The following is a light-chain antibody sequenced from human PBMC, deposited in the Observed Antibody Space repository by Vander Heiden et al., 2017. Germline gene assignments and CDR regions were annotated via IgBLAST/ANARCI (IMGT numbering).Light chain of an antibody. Sequence: QSVMTQPPSASGTPGQRVTISCSGTGSNIGNNYVSWYQQFPRTAPKLLIYKNSHRPSGGPDRFSGSRSGSAAYLYSSGLRSEDEADYYCAAWDESLSGWVFGGGTKLTVL. CDR3: AAWDESLSGWV. V-gene: IGLV1-47*01. CDR1: GSNIGNNY. CDR2: KNS. J-gene: IGLJ3*02.